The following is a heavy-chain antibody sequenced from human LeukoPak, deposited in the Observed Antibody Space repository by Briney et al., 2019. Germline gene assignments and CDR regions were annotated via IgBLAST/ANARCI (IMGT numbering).Heavy chain of an antibody. CDR2: ISSSSSYI. J-gene: IGHJ4*02. Sequence: GGSLRLSCAASGFTFSSYSMNWVRQAPGKGLEWVSSISSSSSYIYYADSVKGRFTISRDNAKNSLYLQMNSPRAKDTAVYYCARDRAPEEMATAYFDYWGQGTLVTVSS. V-gene: IGHV3-21*01. D-gene: IGHD5-24*01. CDR3: ARDRAPEEMATAYFDY. CDR1: GFTFSSYS.